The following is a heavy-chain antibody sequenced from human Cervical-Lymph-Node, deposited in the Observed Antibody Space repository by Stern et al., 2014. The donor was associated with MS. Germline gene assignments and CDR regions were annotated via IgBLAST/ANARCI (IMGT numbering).Heavy chain of an antibody. J-gene: IGHJ3*02. Sequence: QVQLVQSGPGLVRPSQTLSLTCSVSYASMSSGDYYWSWIRQHPGKGLEWIGYIYYTGSTFSNPSLTSRLSISVDTSTNQFSLNLTSVTAADTAVYYCARVRLSAGGAFDIWGQGTMVTVSS. V-gene: IGHV4-31*03. CDR1: YASMSSGDYY. D-gene: IGHD3-16*01. CDR3: ARVRLSAGGAFDI. CDR2: IYYTGST.